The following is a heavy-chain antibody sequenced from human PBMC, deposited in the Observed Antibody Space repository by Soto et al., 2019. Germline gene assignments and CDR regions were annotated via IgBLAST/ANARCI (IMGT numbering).Heavy chain of an antibody. CDR2: ISYDGSNK. CDR3: AKGGELLLRNGNDY. V-gene: IGHV3-30*18. Sequence: VQLVESGGGVVQPGRSLRLSCAASGFTFSSYGMHWVRQAPGKGLEWVAVISYDGSNKYYADSVKGRFTISRDNSKNTLYLQMNSLRAEDTAVYYCAKGGELLLRNGNDYWGQGTLVTVSS. J-gene: IGHJ4*02. CDR1: GFTFSSYG. D-gene: IGHD1-26*01.